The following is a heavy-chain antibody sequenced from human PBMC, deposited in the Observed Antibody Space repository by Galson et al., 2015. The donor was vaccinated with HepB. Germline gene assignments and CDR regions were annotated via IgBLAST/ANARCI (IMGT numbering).Heavy chain of an antibody. Sequence: SLRLSCAASGFTFSSYAMHWVRQAPGKGLEWVAVISYDGSNKYYADSVKGRFTISRDNSKNTLYLQMNSLRAEDTAVYYCARDGPYSSSWGYFDYWGQGTLVTVSS. V-gene: IGHV3-30*04. D-gene: IGHD6-13*01. J-gene: IGHJ4*02. CDR2: ISYDGSNK. CDR1: GFTFSSYA. CDR3: ARDGPYSSSWGYFDY.